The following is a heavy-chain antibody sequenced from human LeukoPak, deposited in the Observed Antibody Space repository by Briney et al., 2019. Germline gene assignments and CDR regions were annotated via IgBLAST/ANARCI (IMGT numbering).Heavy chain of an antibody. CDR1: GGTFSSYA. CDR3: ARARGDYSSSWYDHWFDP. J-gene: IGHJ5*02. CDR2: IIPIFGTA. D-gene: IGHD6-13*01. Sequence: ASVKVSCKASGGTFSSYAISWVRQAPGQGLEWMGRIIPIFGTANYAQKFQGRVTITTDESTSTAYMELSSLRSEDTAVYYCARARGDYSSSWYDHWFDPWGQGTPVTVSS. V-gene: IGHV1-69*05.